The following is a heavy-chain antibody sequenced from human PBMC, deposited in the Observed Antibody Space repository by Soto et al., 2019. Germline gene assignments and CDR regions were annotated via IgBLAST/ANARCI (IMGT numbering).Heavy chain of an antibody. V-gene: IGHV1-69*13. J-gene: IGHJ4*02. D-gene: IGHD6-6*01. CDR1: GGTFSSYA. Sequence: SVKVSCKASGGTFSSYAISWVRQAPGQGLEWMGGIIPIFGTANYAQKFQGRVTITADESTSTAYMELSSLRSEDTAVYYCARDGYSRSSVDYWGQGTLVTVSS. CDR3: ARDGYSRSSVDY. CDR2: IIPIFGTA.